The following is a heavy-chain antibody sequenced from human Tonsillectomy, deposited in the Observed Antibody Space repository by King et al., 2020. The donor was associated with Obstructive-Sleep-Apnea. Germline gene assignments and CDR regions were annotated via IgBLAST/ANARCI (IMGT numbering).Heavy chain of an antibody. CDR2: IKQDGSEK. Sequence: VQLVEAGGGLVQPGGSLRLCCAASGFTFCSYWMRWVRQAPGKGLELVGTIKQDGSEKYYVDFVKGGFTISRDNANNSQYLQMNSMRAEDTAVYYCARAGPLKTDTAMALAYAFDIWGQGTMVTVSS. J-gene: IGHJ3*02. CDR1: GFTFCSYW. V-gene: IGHV3-7*03. D-gene: IGHD5-18*01. CDR3: ARAGPLKTDTAMALAYAFDI.